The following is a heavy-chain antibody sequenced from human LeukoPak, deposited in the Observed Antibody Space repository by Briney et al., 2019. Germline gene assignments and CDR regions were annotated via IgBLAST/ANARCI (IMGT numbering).Heavy chain of an antibody. Sequence: PGGSLRLSCVVSGFTFSSYSINWVRQAPGKGLEWVSSISSSSSYIYYADSVKGRFTISRDNAKNSLYLQVNSLRAEDTAVYYCARDRLWFGESSYGMDVWGQGTTVTVSS. D-gene: IGHD3-10*01. J-gene: IGHJ6*02. CDR1: GFTFSSYS. CDR3: ARDRLWFGESSYGMDV. CDR2: ISSSSSYI. V-gene: IGHV3-21*01.